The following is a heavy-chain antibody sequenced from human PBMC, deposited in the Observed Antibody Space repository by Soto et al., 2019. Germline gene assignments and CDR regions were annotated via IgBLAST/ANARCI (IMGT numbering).Heavy chain of an antibody. CDR1: GFSLSTSGVG. CDR2: IYWNDDK. D-gene: IGHD3-22*01. Sequence: SGPTLVNPAHTLTLTCTFSGFSLSTSGVGVGWIRQPPGKALEWLALIYWNDDKRYSPSLKRRLTITEDTSKNQVVLTMTNMNPVDTATYYCALSYYYDSSGYYPTRDYWGQGTLVTVS. J-gene: IGHJ4*02. CDR3: ALSYYYDSSGYYPTRDY. V-gene: IGHV2-5*01.